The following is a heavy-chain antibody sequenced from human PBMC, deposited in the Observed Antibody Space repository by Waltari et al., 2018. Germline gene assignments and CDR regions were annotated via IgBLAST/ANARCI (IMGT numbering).Heavy chain of an antibody. Sequence: QVQLQESGPGLVKPSETLSLTCTVSGGSISSYYWSWIRQPPGKGLEWIGYIYYSGSTNYNPSLKSRGTISVDTSKNQFALKLSSVTAADTAVYYCARSSGNYVPPLFDYWGQGTLVTVSS. CDR2: IYYSGST. J-gene: IGHJ4*02. V-gene: IGHV4-59*01. D-gene: IGHD1-7*01. CDR1: GGSISSYY. CDR3: ARSSGNYVPPLFDY.